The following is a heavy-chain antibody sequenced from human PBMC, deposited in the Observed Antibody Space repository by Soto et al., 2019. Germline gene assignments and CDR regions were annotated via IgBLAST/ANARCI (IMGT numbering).Heavy chain of an antibody. V-gene: IGHV1-69*13. J-gene: IGHJ6*02. CDR1: GGTFSSYA. Sequence: GASVKVSCKASGGTFSSYAISWVRQATGQGLEWMGGIIPIFGTANYAQKFQGRVTITADESTSTAYMELSSLRSEDTAVYYCARSLLKGSGSHSQYYGMDVWGQGTTVTVSS. CDR3: ARSLLKGSGSHSQYYGMDV. D-gene: IGHD1-26*01. CDR2: IIPIFGTA.